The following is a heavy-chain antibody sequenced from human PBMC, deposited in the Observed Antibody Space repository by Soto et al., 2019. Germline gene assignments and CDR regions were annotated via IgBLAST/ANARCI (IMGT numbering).Heavy chain of an antibody. CDR2: IHAGNGKT. CDR3: ASGGRVAAPSFDY. CDR1: GYTFTSHP. Sequence: QVQFVQSGAEVKRPGASVTVSCKASGYTFTSHPVHWVRQAPGERLECMGWIHAGNGKTKYSQSFQGRVTFTTDTSASTVYMELSSLKSEDTAVYYCASGGRVAAPSFDYWGQGTLVTVSS. V-gene: IGHV1-3*01. D-gene: IGHD6-6*01. J-gene: IGHJ4*02.